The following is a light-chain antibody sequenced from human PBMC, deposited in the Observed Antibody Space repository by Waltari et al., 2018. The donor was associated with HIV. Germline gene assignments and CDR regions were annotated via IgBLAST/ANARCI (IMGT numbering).Light chain of an antibody. J-gene: IGKJ1*01. CDR2: WAS. V-gene: IGKV4-1*01. CDR3: QQYSSPPRT. Sequence: DIVMTQSPDSLAVSLGERATINCKSRQNLIHFSNYNNYLAWYQQKPGQPPKLLIYWASPREAGVPARFNGSVSVTDFSLTISSLQAEDVAVYYCQQYSSPPRTFGQGTKVEIK. CDR1: QNLIHFSNYNNY.